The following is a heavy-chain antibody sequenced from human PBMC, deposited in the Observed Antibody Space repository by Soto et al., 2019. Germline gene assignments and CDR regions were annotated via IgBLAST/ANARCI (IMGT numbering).Heavy chain of an antibody. Sequence: QVQLVQSGPEVRKPGASVRLSCATSGYNFNHYYIHWVRQAPGQGLVWLGIINLSGGTTEYAHKFGGRLTVTGHTSTRTAYKEFSSMRSEDTAVYFCARGPDDSDVPRWDHWGQGTLITVSS. CDR2: INLSGGTT. CDR1: GYNFNHYY. V-gene: IGHV1-46*02. CDR3: ARGPDDSDVPRWDH. D-gene: IGHD4-17*01. J-gene: IGHJ4*02.